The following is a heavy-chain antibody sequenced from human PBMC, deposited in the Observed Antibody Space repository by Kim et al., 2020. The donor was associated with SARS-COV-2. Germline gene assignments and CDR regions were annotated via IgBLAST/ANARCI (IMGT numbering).Heavy chain of an antibody. Sequence: SQTLSLTCAISGDSVSSNSAAWNWIRQSPSRGLEWLGRTYYRSKWYNDYAVSVKSRITINPDTSKNQFSLQLNSVTPEDTAVYYCARDTMVRGVSRGDYYYGMDVWGQGTTVTVSS. CDR1: GDSVSSNSAA. CDR3: ARDTMVRGVSRGDYYYGMDV. V-gene: IGHV6-1*01. J-gene: IGHJ6*02. D-gene: IGHD3-10*01. CDR2: TYYRSKWYN.